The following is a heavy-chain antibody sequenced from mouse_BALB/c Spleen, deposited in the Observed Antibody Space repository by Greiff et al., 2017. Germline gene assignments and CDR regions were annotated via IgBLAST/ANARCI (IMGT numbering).Heavy chain of an antibody. CDR2: ISYDGSN. Sequence: ESGPGLVKPSQSLSLTCSVTGYSITSGYYWNWIRQFPGNKLEWMGYISYDGSNNYNPSLKNRISITRDTSKNQFFLKLNSVTTEDTATYYCARDGYYNYYFDYWGQGTTLTVSS. V-gene: IGHV3-6*02. CDR1: GYSITSGYY. J-gene: IGHJ2*01. D-gene: IGHD2-3*01. CDR3: ARDGYYNYYFDY.